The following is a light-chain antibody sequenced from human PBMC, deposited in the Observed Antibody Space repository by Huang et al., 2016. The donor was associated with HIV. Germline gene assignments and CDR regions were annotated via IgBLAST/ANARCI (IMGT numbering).Light chain of an antibody. CDR1: QTGNRN. Sequence: EIVMTQSPATLSVSPGRRVTLSCRASQTGNRNLAWYQQKPGQAPRLLLYGASTRATGIPARFSGSGSETECTLTISSLQSEDFAVYYCQQYNNWPPWTFGQGTKVEIK. CDR3: QQYNNWPPWT. J-gene: IGKJ1*01. V-gene: IGKV3-15*01. CDR2: GAS.